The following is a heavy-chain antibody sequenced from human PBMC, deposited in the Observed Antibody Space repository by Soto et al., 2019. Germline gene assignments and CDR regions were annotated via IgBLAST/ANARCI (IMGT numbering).Heavy chain of an antibody. CDR3: AKDLVTFYYYYGMDV. V-gene: IGHV3-30*18. CDR1: GFTFSSYG. Sequence: GGSLRLSCAASGFTFSSYGMHWVRQAPGKGLEWVAVISYDGSNKYYADSVKGRFTISRDNSKNTLYLQMNSLRAEDTAVYYCAKDLVTFYYYYGMDVWGQGTTVTVSS. J-gene: IGHJ6*02. CDR2: ISYDGSNK. D-gene: IGHD5-18*01.